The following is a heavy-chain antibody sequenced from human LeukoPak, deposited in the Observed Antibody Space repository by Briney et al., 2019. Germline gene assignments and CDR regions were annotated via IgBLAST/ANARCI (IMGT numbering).Heavy chain of an antibody. Sequence: GGSLRLSCAATGFTFSSYSMNWVRQAPGKGLEWVSYISSSSITIYYGDSVKGRFTISRDNAKNSLYLRMNSLRAEDTAVYKCARCLVATTNWFDLGCQGTLVTVSS. CDR1: GFTFSSYS. CDR2: ISSSSITI. D-gene: IGHD5-12*01. J-gene: IGHJ5*02. V-gene: IGHV3-48*01. CDR3: ARCLVATTNWFDL.